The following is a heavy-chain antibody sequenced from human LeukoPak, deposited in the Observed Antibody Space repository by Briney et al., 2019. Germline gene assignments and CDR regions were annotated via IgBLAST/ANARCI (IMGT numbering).Heavy chain of an antibody. J-gene: IGHJ4*02. Sequence: PSETLSLTCAVYGGSFSGYYWSWIRQPPGKGLEWIGEINHSGSTNYNPSLKSRVTISVDTSKNQFSLKLSSVTAADTAVYYCARLGYCSSTSCPLQMATITGYFDYWGQGTLVTVSS. V-gene: IGHV4-34*01. D-gene: IGHD2-2*01. CDR1: GGSFSGYY. CDR2: INHSGST. CDR3: ARLGYCSSTSCPLQMATITGYFDY.